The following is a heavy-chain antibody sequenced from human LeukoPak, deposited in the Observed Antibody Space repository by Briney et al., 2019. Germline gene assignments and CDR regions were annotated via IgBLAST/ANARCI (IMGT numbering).Heavy chain of an antibody. D-gene: IGHD2-21*02. CDR2: INTNTGNP. V-gene: IGHV7-4-1*02. J-gene: IGHJ6*02. Sequence: CXXXGYXFTSYAXNWVXQAPXQGXXXXXWINTNTGNPTYAQGFTGRFVFSLDTSVSTAYLQISSLKAEDTAVYYCARTNFVVVTAAVADYYGMDVWGQGTTVTVSS. CDR1: GYXFTSYA. CDR3: ARTNFVVVTAAVADYYGMDV.